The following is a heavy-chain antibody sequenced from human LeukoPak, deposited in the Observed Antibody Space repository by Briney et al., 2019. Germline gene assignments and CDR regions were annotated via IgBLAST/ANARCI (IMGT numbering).Heavy chain of an antibody. Sequence: GGSLRLSCAASGFTFSDYGMNWVRQSPGKGLEWVSAISDSDDTTDYADSVKGRFTISRDNSKNTLYLQMNSLRAADTAVYYCARGGYSFSPRGAFDIWGQGTMVTVSS. CDR3: ARGGYSFSPRGAFDI. V-gene: IGHV3-23*01. J-gene: IGHJ3*02. CDR2: ISDSDDTT. D-gene: IGHD3-22*01. CDR1: GFTFSDYG.